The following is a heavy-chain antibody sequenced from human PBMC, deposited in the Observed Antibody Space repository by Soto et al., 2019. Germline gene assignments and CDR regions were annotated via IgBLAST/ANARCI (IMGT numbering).Heavy chain of an antibody. CDR1: GFTFSSYA. V-gene: IGHV3-30-3*01. CDR2: ISYDGSNK. Sequence: QVQLVESGGGVVQPGRSLRLSCAASGFTFSSYAMHWVRQAPGKGLEWVAVISYDGSNKYYADSVKGRFTISRDNSKNTLYLQMNSLRAEDTAVYYCARDSCVPTHSSSCLSGYYYYYYGMDVWGQGTTVTVSS. J-gene: IGHJ6*02. CDR3: ARDSCVPTHSSSCLSGYYYYYYGMDV. D-gene: IGHD6-13*01.